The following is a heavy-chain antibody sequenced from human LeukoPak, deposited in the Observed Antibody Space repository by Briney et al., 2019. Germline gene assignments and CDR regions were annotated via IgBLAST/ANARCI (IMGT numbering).Heavy chain of an antibody. CDR2: IYSSGST. D-gene: IGHD4-17*01. CDR3: ARGGEAGLAD. CDR1: GASMSSYY. V-gene: IGHV4-59*01. J-gene: IGHJ4*02. Sequence: SETLSLTCTVSGASMSSYYWTWIRQPPGKGLEWIGYIYSSGSTNSNPSLKSRVTISVDTSKNQFSLNLSSVTAADTAVYYCARGGEAGLADWGQGTLVTVSS.